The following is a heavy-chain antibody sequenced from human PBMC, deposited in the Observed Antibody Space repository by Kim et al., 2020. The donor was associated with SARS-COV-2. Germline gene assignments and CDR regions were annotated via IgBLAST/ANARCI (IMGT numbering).Heavy chain of an antibody. CDR3: ARDLSWELPTGSIDY. D-gene: IGHD1-26*01. Sequence: GGSLRLSCAASGFTFSSYWMSWVRQAPGKGLEWVANIKQDGSEKYYVDSVKGRFTISRDNAKNSLYLQMNSLRAEDTAVYYRARDLSWELPTGSIDYWGQGTLVTVSS. V-gene: IGHV3-7*03. CDR2: IKQDGSEK. CDR1: GFTFSSYW. J-gene: IGHJ4*02.